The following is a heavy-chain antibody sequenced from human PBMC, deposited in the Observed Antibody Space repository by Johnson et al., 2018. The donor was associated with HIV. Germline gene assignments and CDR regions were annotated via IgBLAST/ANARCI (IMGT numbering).Heavy chain of an antibody. J-gene: IGHJ3*02. CDR2: ISYDGSNK. V-gene: IGHV3-30*18. Sequence: QVQLVESGGGVVQPGRSLRLSCAASGFTFSSYGMHWVRQAPGKGLEWVAVISYDGSNKYYADSVKGRFTISRDNSKNTLYLQMNSLRAEDTALYYCAKEYNFWSGYPDDAFDIWGQVTMVTVSS. CDR3: AKEYNFWSGYPDDAFDI. CDR1: GFTFSSYG. D-gene: IGHD3-3*01.